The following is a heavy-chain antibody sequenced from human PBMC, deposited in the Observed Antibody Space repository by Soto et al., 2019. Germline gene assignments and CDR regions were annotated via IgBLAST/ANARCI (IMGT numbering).Heavy chain of an antibody. CDR3: AKGPDY. Sequence: QLQLPESGSGLVKPSQTLSLTCAVSGGSISSGGYSWGWIRQPPWKGLEWIGYIYHSPNTYYNPYLNSRITISVDRDKDQFSLKVSAVTAADTAGYYCAKGPDYWGQGNLVTLSS. CDR2: IYHSPNT. V-gene: IGHV4-30-2*01. J-gene: IGHJ4*02. CDR1: GGSISSGGYS.